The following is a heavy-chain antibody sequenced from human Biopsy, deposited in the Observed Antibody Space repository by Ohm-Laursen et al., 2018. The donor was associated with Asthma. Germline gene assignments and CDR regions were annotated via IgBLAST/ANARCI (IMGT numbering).Heavy chain of an antibody. CDR1: GFTFSSYG. V-gene: IGHV3-33*05. CDR2: MSYDGSIK. J-gene: IGHJ4*02. D-gene: IGHD3-10*01. CDR3: ARGLDYSGRSGFDY. Sequence: SLRLSCAATGFTFSSYGMDWVRQAPGKGLEWVALMSYDGSIKDYADSVKGRFAISRDNSMNTLYLHMNSLRVEDTAVYYCARGLDYSGRSGFDYWGQGTLVTVSS.